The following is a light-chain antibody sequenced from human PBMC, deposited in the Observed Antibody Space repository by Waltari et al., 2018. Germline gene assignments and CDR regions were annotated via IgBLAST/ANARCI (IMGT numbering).Light chain of an antibody. CDR2: SAS. CDR1: QSVGND. CDR3: QHYHDWPPGA. J-gene: IGKJ3*01. Sequence: EVVMTQSPATLSVSPGERVTLSCRASQSVGNDVAWYQQRPGQAPRLLIYSASTRAIGIPARFSGSGSGTEFTLTISGMESDDFAVYYCQHYHDWPPGAFGPGTKVD. V-gene: IGKV3-15*01.